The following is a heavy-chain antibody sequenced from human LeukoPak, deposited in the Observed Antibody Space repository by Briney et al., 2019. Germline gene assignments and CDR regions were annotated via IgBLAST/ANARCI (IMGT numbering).Heavy chain of an antibody. CDR1: GLTFGGAW. CDR2: FIGAGNP. J-gene: IGHJ3*01. V-gene: IGHV3-74*03. D-gene: IGHD2-21*02. Sequence: TGGSLDLSFAASGLTFGGAWIPGVGQVPGKGLGWISRFIGAGNPTYADFVKGRFVTSRDDAKNMMYLQLNSLTVEDTAVYYCTRDPHGSNCGGDCDPAHDAFDVWGQGTVVTVSS. CDR3: TRDPHGSNCGGDCDPAHDAFDV.